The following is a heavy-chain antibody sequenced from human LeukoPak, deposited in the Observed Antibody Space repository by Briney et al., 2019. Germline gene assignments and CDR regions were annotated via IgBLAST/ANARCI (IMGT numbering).Heavy chain of an antibody. CDR1: GFTFSRYG. CDR3: AKDGDSSGWYYFDY. D-gene: IGHD6-19*01. Sequence: GGALRLSCAASGFTFSRYGMHWVRQAPGKGLEWVAVISYDGSNKYYADSVKGRFTISRDNSKNTLYLQMNSLRAEDTAVYYCAKDGDSSGWYYFDYWGQGTLVTVSS. CDR2: ISYDGSNK. J-gene: IGHJ4*02. V-gene: IGHV3-30*18.